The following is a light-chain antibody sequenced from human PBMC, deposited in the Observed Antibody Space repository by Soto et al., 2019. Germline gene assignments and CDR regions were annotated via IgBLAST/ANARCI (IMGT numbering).Light chain of an antibody. V-gene: IGKV3-11*01. CDR1: QSVSSY. CDR3: QVYGISPWT. CDR2: DAS. Sequence: EIVLTQSPATLSLSPGERATLSCRASQSVSSYLAWYQQKPGQAPRLLIYDASNRATGIPARFSGSGSGTDFTLTISSLEPEDFALYYCQVYGISPWTFGQGTKLEI. J-gene: IGKJ1*01.